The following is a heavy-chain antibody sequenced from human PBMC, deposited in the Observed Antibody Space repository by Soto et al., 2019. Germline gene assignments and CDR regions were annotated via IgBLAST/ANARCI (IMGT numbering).Heavy chain of an antibody. CDR2: ISYDGSNK. D-gene: IGHD3-10*01. Sequence: GGSLRLSCAASGFTFSSYGMHWVRQAPGKGLEWVAVISYDGSNKYYADSVKGRFTISRDNSKNTLYLQMNSLRDDDTAVYYCATGTQNFDYWGRGTRVTVSS. J-gene: IGHJ4*02. CDR3: ATGTQNFDY. CDR1: GFTFSSYG. V-gene: IGHV3-30*03.